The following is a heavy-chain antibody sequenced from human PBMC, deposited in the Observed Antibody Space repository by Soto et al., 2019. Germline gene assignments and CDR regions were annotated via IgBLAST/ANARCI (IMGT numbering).Heavy chain of an antibody. D-gene: IGHD6-19*01. CDR1: GLGFSNYW. J-gene: IGHJ5*02. CDR2: TNPDGSAK. CDR3: GTGVSNGWANWLDR. Sequence: QPGGSLRLSCEASGLGFSNYWMNWVRQAPGKGPEWVANTNPDGSAKNYVDSVRGRFTISRDNAKDSLYLQMNSLRVEDTAVYYCGTGVSNGWANWLDRWGQGTLVTVSS. V-gene: IGHV3-7*03.